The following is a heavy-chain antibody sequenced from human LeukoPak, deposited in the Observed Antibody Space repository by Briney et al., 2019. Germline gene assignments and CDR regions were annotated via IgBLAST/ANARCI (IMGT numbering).Heavy chain of an antibody. CDR2: ISSSGSTI. Sequence: GGSLRLSCAASGFTFSSYEMNWVRQAPGKGLEWVSYISSSGSTIYYANSVKGRFTISRDNAKNSLYLQMNSLSAEDTAVYYFARSQYCGGDCYLRLFDYWGQGTLVTVSS. D-gene: IGHD2-21*02. CDR3: ARSQYCGGDCYLRLFDY. V-gene: IGHV3-48*03. J-gene: IGHJ4*02. CDR1: GFTFSSYE.